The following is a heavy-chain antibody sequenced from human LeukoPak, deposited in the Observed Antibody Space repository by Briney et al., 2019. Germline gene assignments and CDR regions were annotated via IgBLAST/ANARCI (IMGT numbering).Heavy chain of an antibody. Sequence: GGALRLSCEASGVTFSGADIHWVRQASGKGREWVGRITTKASNYATAYGASVKGRFTISRDDSENTAYLQMNSLKTEDTAVYYCTTYRSGHYWGQGTLVTVSS. V-gene: IGHV3-73*01. J-gene: IGHJ4*02. CDR1: GVTFSGAD. CDR2: ITTKASNYAT. D-gene: IGHD6-19*01. CDR3: TTYRSGHY.